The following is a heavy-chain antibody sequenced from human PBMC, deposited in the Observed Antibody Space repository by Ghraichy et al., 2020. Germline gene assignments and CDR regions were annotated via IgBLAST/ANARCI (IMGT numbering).Heavy chain of an antibody. V-gene: IGHV3-30-3*01. D-gene: IGHD6-19*01. Sequence: GESLNISCAASGFTFSGYAMHWVRQAPGKGLECLALISYDGSNKYYADSVKGRFTISRDNSKNTLYLQMNSLRPEDTAVYYCARGVYSSGWYLDYWGQGTPVTVSS. J-gene: IGHJ4*02. CDR3: ARGVYSSGWYLDY. CDR2: ISYDGSNK. CDR1: GFTFSGYA.